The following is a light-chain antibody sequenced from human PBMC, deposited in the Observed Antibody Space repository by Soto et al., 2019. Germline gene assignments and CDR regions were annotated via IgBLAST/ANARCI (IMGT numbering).Light chain of an antibody. V-gene: IGLV1-40*01. CDR1: SSNIGAGYD. Sequence: QSVLTQPPSVSGAPGQRGTISCTGTSSNIGAGYDVHWYQQLPGTAPKLLIYGNSTRPSGVPDRFSGSKSGTSASLTITGLQAEDDADYYCQSYDSSLSALFGGGTKVTV. CDR2: GNS. CDR3: QSYDSSLSAL. J-gene: IGLJ3*02.